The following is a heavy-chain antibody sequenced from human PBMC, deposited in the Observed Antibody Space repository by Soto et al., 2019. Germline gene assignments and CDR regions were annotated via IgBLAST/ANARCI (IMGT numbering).Heavy chain of an antibody. CDR3: ARGGAMGVDY. D-gene: IGHD1-26*01. J-gene: IGHJ4*02. V-gene: IGHV3-30-3*01. Sequence: GGSLRLSCAASGFAVSSYSMHWVRQAPGKGLEWVAAMSFDGNSKYFADSVKGRFKISRDTSKNTVYLHVNTLRDEDTAVYYCARGGAMGVDYWGQGTLVTVSS. CDR2: MSFDGNSK. CDR1: GFAVSSYS.